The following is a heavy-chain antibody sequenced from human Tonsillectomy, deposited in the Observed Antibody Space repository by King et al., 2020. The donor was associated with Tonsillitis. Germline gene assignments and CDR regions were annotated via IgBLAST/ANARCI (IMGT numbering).Heavy chain of an antibody. CDR2: IRSKANSYAT. CDR3: TRPGGVSY. Sequence: VQLVESGGGLVQPGGSLKLSCAASGFTFSGSAMHWVRQASGKGLEWVVRIRSKANSYATAYAASVKGRFTISRDDSKNTAYLQMNSLKTEDTAVYYCTRPGGVSYWGQGTLVTVSS. J-gene: IGHJ4*02. CDR1: GFTFSGSA. D-gene: IGHD2-8*01. V-gene: IGHV3-73*02.